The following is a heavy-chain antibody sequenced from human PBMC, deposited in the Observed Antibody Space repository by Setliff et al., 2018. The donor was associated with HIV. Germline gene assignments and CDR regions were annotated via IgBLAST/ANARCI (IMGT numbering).Heavy chain of an antibody. CDR1: AVSIGGYS. V-gene: IGHV4-4*09. CDR3: ARHGTWNSQRFHFDY. CDR2: IYSTDTT. D-gene: IGHD1-7*01. J-gene: IGHJ4*02. Sequence: SETLSLTCTVSAVSIGGYSCSWIRQSPGKGLEWIGSIYSTDTTNHNPSLESRVTISVDKSKNQFSLKLNSVTAADTAVYYCARHGTWNSQRFHFDYWGQGTPVTSPQ.